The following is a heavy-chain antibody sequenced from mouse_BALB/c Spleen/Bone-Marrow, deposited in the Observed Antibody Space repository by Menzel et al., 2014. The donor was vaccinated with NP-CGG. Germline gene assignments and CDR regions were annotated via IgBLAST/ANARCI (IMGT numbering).Heavy chain of an antibody. J-gene: IGHJ3*01. CDR2: IDPANGNT. D-gene: IGHD4-1*01. Sequence: EVPLQQSGAEFVKPGASVKLSCTASGFNIKDTYMHWVKQRPEQGLEWIGRIDPANGNTKYDPMFQGKATITADTSSNTVYLQLSSLTSEDTAVYDCAREGNWGWVAYWGQGTLVTVSA. V-gene: IGHV14-3*02. CDR3: AREGNWGWVAY. CDR1: GFNIKDTY.